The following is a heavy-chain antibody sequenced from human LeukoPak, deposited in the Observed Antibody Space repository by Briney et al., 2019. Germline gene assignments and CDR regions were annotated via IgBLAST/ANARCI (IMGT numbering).Heavy chain of an antibody. J-gene: IGHJ6*03. CDR1: GYTFTSYD. D-gene: IGHD3-3*01. V-gene: IGHV1-8*03. CDR3: ARGQVHYDFWSGYPYMDV. Sequence: GASVKVSCKASGYTFTSYDINWVRQATGQGLEWMGWMNPNSGNTGYAQKFQGRVTITRNTSISTAYMELSSLRSEDTAVYYCARGQVHYDFWSGYPYMDVWGKGTTVTVSS. CDR2: MNPNSGNT.